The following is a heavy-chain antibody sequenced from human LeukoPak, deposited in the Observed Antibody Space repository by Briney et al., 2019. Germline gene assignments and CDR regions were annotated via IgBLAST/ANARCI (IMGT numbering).Heavy chain of an antibody. V-gene: IGHV4-59*01. D-gene: IGHD3-22*01. CDR3: ARTYYYDSSGYYYVYFDL. CDR2: IYYSGST. CDR1: GGSISSYY. J-gene: IGHJ2*01. Sequence: SETLSLTCTVSGGSISSYYWSWIRQPPGKGLEWIGYIYYSGSTNYNPSLKSRVTISVDTSKNQFSLKLSSVTAADTAMYYCARTYYYDSSGYYYVYFDLWGRGTLVTVSS.